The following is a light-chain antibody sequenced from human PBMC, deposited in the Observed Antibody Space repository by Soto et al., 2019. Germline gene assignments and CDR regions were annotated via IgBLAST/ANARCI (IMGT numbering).Light chain of an antibody. CDR3: QSYDSSLSGAYV. CDR1: SSNIGAGYD. V-gene: IGLV1-40*01. J-gene: IGLJ1*01. CDR2: GNS. Sequence: QSALTQPPSVSGAPGQRVTISCTGSSSNIGAGYDVHWYQQLPGTAPKLLIYGNSNRPSGVPDRFSGSKSGTSASLAITGLQAEDEADYYCQSYDSSLSGAYVFGTGTKVT.